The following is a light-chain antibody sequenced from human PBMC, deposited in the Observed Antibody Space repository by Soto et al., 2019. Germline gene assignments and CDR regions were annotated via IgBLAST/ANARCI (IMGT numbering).Light chain of an antibody. CDR2: GAS. Sequence: EIVMTQSPAPLSVSPGSSATISCRASQSVSSNLAWYRQKPGQAPRLLIYGASTRATGIPARFSGSGSGTEFTLTISSLQSEDFAVYYCQQYNNWPRTFGQGTKLDIK. V-gene: IGKV3-15*01. CDR1: QSVSSN. J-gene: IGKJ1*01. CDR3: QQYNNWPRT.